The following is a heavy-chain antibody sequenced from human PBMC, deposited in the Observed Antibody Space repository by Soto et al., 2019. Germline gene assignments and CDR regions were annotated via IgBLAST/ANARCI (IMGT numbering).Heavy chain of an antibody. CDR3: ASNSYGYTFYDY. Sequence: SETLSLTCTVSGGSISSCDYYWSWIRQPPGKGLEWIGYIYYSGSTYYNPSLKSRVTISVDTSKNQFSLKLSSVTAADTAVYYCASNSYGYTFYDYWSKGTLVTVS. CDR2: IYYSGST. J-gene: IGHJ4*02. V-gene: IGHV4-30-4*01. D-gene: IGHD5-18*01. CDR1: GGSISSCDYY.